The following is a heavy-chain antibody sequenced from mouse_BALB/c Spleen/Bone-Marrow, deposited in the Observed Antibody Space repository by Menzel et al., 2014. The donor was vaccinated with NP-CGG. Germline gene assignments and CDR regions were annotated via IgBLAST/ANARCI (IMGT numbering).Heavy chain of an antibody. CDR3: ARRQFGPAWFAY. V-gene: IGHV1-22*01. J-gene: IGHJ3*01. Sequence: EVKLVESGPELVKPGASVKISCKTSGYTFTEYTMHWVKRSHGKSLEWIGGINPNNGATSYNQKFKGKATLTVDKSSSTAYMELRSLTSEDSAVYFCARRQFGPAWFAYWGQGTLVTVSA. CDR2: INPNNGAT. CDR1: GYTFTEYT. D-gene: IGHD6-1*01.